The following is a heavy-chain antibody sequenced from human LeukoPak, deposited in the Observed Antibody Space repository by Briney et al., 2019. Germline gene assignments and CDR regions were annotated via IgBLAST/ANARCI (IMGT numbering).Heavy chain of an antibody. Sequence: GGSLRLSCAASGFTFSSLWVSWVRQAPGEGLEWVANIKQEGTEKYYVDSVKSRLTIYRDNAKNALYLQMNSLRAEDTAVYYCAKDPTTADNLDYWGQGTLVTVSS. CDR1: GFTFSSLW. D-gene: IGHD1-26*01. CDR3: AKDPTTADNLDY. J-gene: IGHJ4*02. V-gene: IGHV3-7*03. CDR2: IKQEGTEK.